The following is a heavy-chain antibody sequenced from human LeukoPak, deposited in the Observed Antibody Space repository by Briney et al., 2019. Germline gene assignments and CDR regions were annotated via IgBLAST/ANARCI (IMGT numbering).Heavy chain of an antibody. CDR2: MNPNSGNT. V-gene: IGHV1-8*01. Sequence: GASVKVSCKASGYTFTSYDINWVRQATGQGLEWMGWMNPNSGNTGYAQKCQGRVTMTRDTSISTAYMELSRLRSDDTAVYYCAGEWVNRINMVRGGVDYWGQGTLVTVSS. D-gene: IGHD3-10*01. J-gene: IGHJ4*02. CDR1: GYTFTSYD. CDR3: AGEWVNRINMVRGGVDY.